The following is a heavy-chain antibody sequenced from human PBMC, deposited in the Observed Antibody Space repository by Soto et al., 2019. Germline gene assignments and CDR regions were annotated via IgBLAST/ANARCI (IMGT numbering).Heavy chain of an antibody. V-gene: IGHV4-4*02. CDR3: AREIHEYSSSWYYDY. Sequence: SETLSLTCAVSGGSISSSNWWSWVRQPPGKGLEWIGEIYHSGSTNYNPSLKSRVTISVDKSKNQFSLKLSSVTAADTAVYYCAREIHEYSSSWYYDYWGQGTLVTVSS. J-gene: IGHJ4*02. D-gene: IGHD6-13*01. CDR2: IYHSGST. CDR1: GGSISSSNW.